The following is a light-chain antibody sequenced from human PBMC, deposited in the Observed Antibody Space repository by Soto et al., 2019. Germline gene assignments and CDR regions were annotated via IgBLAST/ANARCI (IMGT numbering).Light chain of an antibody. CDR3: QQYNNWPPIT. Sequence: IVRNESPHSLSLSPGERATLSCRASQSVSNYLAWYRQKPGQAPRLLIYGASTRATGVPARFSGSGSGTEFTLTISSLQSEDFALYYCQQYNNWPPITFGQGTRLEIK. CDR2: GAS. CDR1: QSVSNY. V-gene: IGKV3D-15*01. J-gene: IGKJ5*01.